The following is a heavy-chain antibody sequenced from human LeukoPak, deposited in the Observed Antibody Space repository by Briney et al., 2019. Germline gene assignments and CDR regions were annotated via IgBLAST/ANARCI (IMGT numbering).Heavy chain of an antibody. CDR2: IYYIGTT. V-gene: IGHV4-39*07. Sequence: SETLSLTCTVSGGSISSSNYYWGWIRQPPGKGLEWIANIYYIGTTYYNPSLKSRVTMSVDTSKNQFSLKLSSVTAADTAVYYCARDQWGQPFYWGQGTLVTVSS. CDR3: ARDQWGQPFY. D-gene: IGHD3-16*01. J-gene: IGHJ4*02. CDR1: GGSISSSNYY.